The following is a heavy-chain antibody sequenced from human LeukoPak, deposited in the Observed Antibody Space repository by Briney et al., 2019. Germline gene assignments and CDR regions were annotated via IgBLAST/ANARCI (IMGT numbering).Heavy chain of an antibody. V-gene: IGHV4-39*07. Sequence: SETLSLTCTVSGGSISSSIYYWGWIRQPPGKGLEWIGSIYYSGSTNYNPSLKSRVTISVDTSKNQFSLKLSSVTAADTAVYYCARYSNYGDYYYYYMDVWGKGTTVTVSS. CDR3: ARYSNYGDYYYYYMDV. CDR2: IYYSGST. J-gene: IGHJ6*03. CDR1: GGSISSSIYY. D-gene: IGHD4-11*01.